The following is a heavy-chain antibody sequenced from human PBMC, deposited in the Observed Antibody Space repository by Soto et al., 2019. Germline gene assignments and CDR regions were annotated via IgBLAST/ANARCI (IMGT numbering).Heavy chain of an antibody. V-gene: IGHV3-23*01. CDR1: GFTFSSYA. CDR2: ISGSGGST. Sequence: EVQLLESGGGLVQPGGSPRLSCAASGFTFSSYAMSWVRQAPGKGLEWVSAISGSGGSTYYADSVKGRFTISRDNSKNTLYLQMNSLRAEDTAVYYCAKRAEETTVTTRRFDPWGQGTLVTVSS. CDR3: AKRAEETTVTTRRFDP. D-gene: IGHD4-17*01. J-gene: IGHJ5*02.